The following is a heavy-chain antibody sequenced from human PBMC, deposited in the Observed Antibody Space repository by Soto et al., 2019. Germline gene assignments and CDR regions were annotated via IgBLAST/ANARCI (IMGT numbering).Heavy chain of an antibody. D-gene: IGHD3-22*01. CDR3: ARDHRDSSGYYPYNWFDP. CDR2: IYTSGST. CDR1: GGSISSYY. V-gene: IGHV4-4*07. Sequence: SDTLSLTCTVSGGSISSYYWSWIRQPAGKGLEWIGRIYTSGSTNYNPSLKSRVTMSVDTSKNQFSLKLSSVTAADTAVYYCARDHRDSSGYYPYNWFDPWGQGTLVTVSS. J-gene: IGHJ5*02.